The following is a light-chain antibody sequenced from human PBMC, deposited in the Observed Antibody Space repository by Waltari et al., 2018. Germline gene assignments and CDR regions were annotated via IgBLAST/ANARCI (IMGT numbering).Light chain of an antibody. CDR1: QSVNIN. CDR3: QEYNDWPNSLT. V-gene: IGKV3-15*01. CDR2: GAS. J-gene: IGKJ4*01. Sequence: IVLTQSPATLSVSPGEGATVSCRASQSVNINLAWYQQRPGQAPRLLIFGASTRATDIPARLSGSGSGTEFTLTLSNLQSDDIAVYYCQEYNDWPNSLTFGGGTRVELK.